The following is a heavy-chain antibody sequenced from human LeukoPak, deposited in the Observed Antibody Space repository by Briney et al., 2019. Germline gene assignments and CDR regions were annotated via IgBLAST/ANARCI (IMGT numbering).Heavy chain of an antibody. D-gene: IGHD4-11*01. CDR1: GYTFTGYY. CDR3: ATSAGDYRAGHYYYMGV. Sequence: GASVKVSCKASGYTFTGYYFHWVRQAPGQGLEWMGWINPNTAGTNYAQKFLGGVTLTWDTSISTAHMELNRLTSDDTAVYYCATSAGDYRAGHYYYMGVWGKGTSVTVSS. V-gene: IGHV1-2*02. CDR2: INPNTAGT. J-gene: IGHJ6*03.